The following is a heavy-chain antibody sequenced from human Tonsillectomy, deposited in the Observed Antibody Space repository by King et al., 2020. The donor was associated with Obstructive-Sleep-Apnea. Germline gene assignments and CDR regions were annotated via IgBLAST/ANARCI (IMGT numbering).Heavy chain of an antibody. V-gene: IGHV3-11*06. Sequence: VQLVQSGGGLVKPGGSLRLSCAASGFTFSDYYMSCIRQAPGKGLEWVSYISSSSSYTNYADPVKGRFTISRDNAKNSLYLQMNSLRAEDTAVYYCASGDETNLGAWGQETLVTVSS. CDR3: ASGDETNLGA. CDR1: GFTFSDYY. CDR2: ISSSSSYT. J-gene: IGHJ4*02. D-gene: IGHD3-16*01.